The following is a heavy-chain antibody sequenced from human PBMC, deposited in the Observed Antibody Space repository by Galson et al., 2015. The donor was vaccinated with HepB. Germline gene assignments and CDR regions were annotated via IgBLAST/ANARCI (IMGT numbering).Heavy chain of an antibody. CDR3: ARDLDGLGY. Sequence: SLRLSCAASGFTFSDYRMHWVRQAPGKGLVWVSRISSDGSSTSYADSVKGRFTISRDNAKNTMYLQMNTLRAEDTAVYYCARDLDGLGYWGQGTLVTVSS. CDR1: GFTFSDYR. V-gene: IGHV3-74*01. J-gene: IGHJ4*02. CDR2: ISSDGSST. D-gene: IGHD1-1*01.